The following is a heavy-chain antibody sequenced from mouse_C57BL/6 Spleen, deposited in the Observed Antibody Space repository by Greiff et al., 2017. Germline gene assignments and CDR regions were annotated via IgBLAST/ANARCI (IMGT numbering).Heavy chain of an antibody. CDR1: GYTFTSYW. CDR2: IDPSDSET. J-gene: IGHJ3*01. CDR3: ARPLYDYDVAWFAY. D-gene: IGHD2-4*01. V-gene: IGHV1-52*01. Sequence: QVQLQQPGAELVRPGSSVKLSCKASGYTFTSYWMHWVKQRPIQGLEWIGNIDPSDSETHYNQKFKDKATLTVDKSSSTAYMQLSSLTSEDSAVYYCARPLYDYDVAWFAYWGQGTLVTVSA.